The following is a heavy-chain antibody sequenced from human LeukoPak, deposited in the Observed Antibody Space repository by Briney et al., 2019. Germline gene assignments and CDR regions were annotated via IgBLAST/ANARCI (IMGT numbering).Heavy chain of an antibody. D-gene: IGHD3-22*01. CDR2: ISYDGSNK. Sequence: GGSLRLSCAASGFTFSSYVMHWVRQAPGKGLEWVAFISYDGSNKYYADSVRGRFTISRDNSKNTLYLQMNSLRGEDTAVYYCARDYPYYYDGMWYCDYWGQGTLVSVSS. J-gene: IGHJ4*02. V-gene: IGHV3-30*04. CDR3: ARDYPYYYDGMWYCDY. CDR1: GFTFSSYV.